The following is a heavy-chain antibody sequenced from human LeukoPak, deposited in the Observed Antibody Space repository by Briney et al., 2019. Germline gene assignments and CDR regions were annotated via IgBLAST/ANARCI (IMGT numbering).Heavy chain of an antibody. Sequence: SETLSLPCTLSGGPISRSSYYWGWIRQPPGEGLEWIGSISYSGSTYYNPSLKSRVTMSVDTSKNQFSLKLSSVTAADTAVYYCARTTDYWGQGTLVTVSS. D-gene: IGHD1-1*01. CDR2: ISYSGST. V-gene: IGHV4-39*01. J-gene: IGHJ4*02. CDR1: GGPISRSSYY. CDR3: ARTTDY.